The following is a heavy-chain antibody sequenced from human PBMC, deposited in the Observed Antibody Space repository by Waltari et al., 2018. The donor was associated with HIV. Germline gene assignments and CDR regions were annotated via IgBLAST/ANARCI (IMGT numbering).Heavy chain of an antibody. V-gene: IGHV1-2*04. Sequence: QVQLVQSAAELKSPGASVQIACRTSGYTFAASHIPWVRQAPGEGLQWVGWVNPANGATNYAQELQDWVSVTTDRSITTVYLTLKRLRSDDTAVYYCARGESATWANLDFWGQGTVVSVSS. CDR1: GYTFAASH. CDR3: ARGESATWANLDF. D-gene: IGHD1-26*01. CDR2: VNPANGAT. J-gene: IGHJ4*01.